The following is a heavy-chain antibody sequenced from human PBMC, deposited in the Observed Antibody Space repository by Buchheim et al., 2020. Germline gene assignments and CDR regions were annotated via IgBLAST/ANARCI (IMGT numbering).Heavy chain of an antibody. Sequence: QVQLQQWGAGLLKPSETLSLTCAVYGGSFSGYYWSWIRQPPGKGLEWIGEIIHSGSTNYNPSPKSRVTISVDTSKNQFSLQLSSVTAADTAVYYCARGTHCSGGSCYSARQYFQHWGQGTL. CDR2: IIHSGST. J-gene: IGHJ1*01. D-gene: IGHD2-15*01. CDR1: GGSFSGYY. V-gene: IGHV4-34*01. CDR3: ARGTHCSGGSCYSARQYFQH.